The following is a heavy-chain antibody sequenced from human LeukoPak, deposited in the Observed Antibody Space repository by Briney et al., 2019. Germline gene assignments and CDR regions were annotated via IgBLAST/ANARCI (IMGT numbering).Heavy chain of an antibody. J-gene: IGHJ6*02. CDR3: ATGILVVADYGMDV. Sequence: ASVKVSCKASGYTFTSYDINWVRQATGQGLEWMGLMNPNSGNTGYAQKFQGRVTMTRNTSISTAYMELSSLRSEDTAVYYCATGILVVADYGMDVWGQGTTVTVSS. CDR2: MNPNSGNT. V-gene: IGHV1-8*01. D-gene: IGHD2-15*01. CDR1: GYTFTSYD.